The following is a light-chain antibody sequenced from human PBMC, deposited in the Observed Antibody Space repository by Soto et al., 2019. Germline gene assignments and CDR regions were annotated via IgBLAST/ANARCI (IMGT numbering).Light chain of an antibody. J-gene: IGKJ1*01. V-gene: IGKV1-5*03. CDR1: QSISTW. Sequence: DIQMTQSPSTLSASVGDTVTISCRASQSISTWLAWYQQKPGKAPNLLIYQSSISESGVPSRFSGSGSGTEFTLTISSLQPDDFATYYCQQYNSYSWTFGQGSKVEIK. CDR2: QSS. CDR3: QQYNSYSWT.